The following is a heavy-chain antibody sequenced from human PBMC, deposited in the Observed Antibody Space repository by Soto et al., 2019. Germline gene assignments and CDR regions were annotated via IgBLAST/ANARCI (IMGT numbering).Heavy chain of an antibody. V-gene: IGHV1-69*05. CDR2: IIPIFGTA. CDR1: GGTFSSYA. J-gene: IGHJ4*02. Sequence: SVKVSCKASGGTFSSYAISWVRQAPGQGLEWMGEIIPIFGTANYAQKFQGRVTMTTDTSTSTAYMELRSLRSDDTAVYYCAREADYYDSSGTTDYWGQGTLVTVSS. D-gene: IGHD3-22*01. CDR3: AREADYYDSSGTTDY.